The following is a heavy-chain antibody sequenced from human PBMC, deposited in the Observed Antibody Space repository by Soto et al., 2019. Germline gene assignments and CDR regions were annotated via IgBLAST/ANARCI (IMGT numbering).Heavy chain of an antibody. CDR1: GGSFSGYY. CDR3: ARVPPRKSPVEYSSSSGVFDAFDI. D-gene: IGHD6-6*01. Sequence: QVQLQQRGAGLLKPSETLSLTCAVYGGSFSGYYWSWIRQPPGKGLEWIGEINHSGSTNYNPSLKSRVTISVDTSKNQFSLKLSSVTAADTAVYYCARVPPRKSPVEYSSSSGVFDAFDIWGQGTMVTVSS. CDR2: INHSGST. J-gene: IGHJ3*02. V-gene: IGHV4-34*01.